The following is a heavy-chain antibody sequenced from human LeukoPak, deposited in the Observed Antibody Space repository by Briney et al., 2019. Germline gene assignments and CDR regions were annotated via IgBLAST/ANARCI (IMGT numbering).Heavy chain of an antibody. J-gene: IGHJ5*02. CDR3: ARNTHSGSPTLNWFDP. V-gene: IGHV1-18*01. Sequence: ASVKVSCKASGYTFTSYDISWVRQAPGQGLEWMGWISAYNGNTNYAQKLQGRVTMTTDTSTSTAYMELRSLRSDDTAVYYCARNTHSGSPTLNWFDPWGQGTLVTVSS. D-gene: IGHD1-26*01. CDR2: ISAYNGNT. CDR1: GYTFTSYD.